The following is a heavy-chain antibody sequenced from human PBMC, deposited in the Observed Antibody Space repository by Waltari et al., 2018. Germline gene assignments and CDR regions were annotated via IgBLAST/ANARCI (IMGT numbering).Heavy chain of an antibody. CDR2: TSDTGST. CDR1: GGPIKTYY. J-gene: IGHJ4*02. D-gene: IGHD6-13*01. CDR3: ARGSSSGWYGYFDY. Sequence: QVQLQESGPGLVKPSETLSLTCPVSGGPIKTYYWSWIRPPPGKGLEWIGYTSDTGSTNYNPSLKSRVTISVDTSKNQFSLKLSSVTAADTAVYYCARGSSSGWYGYFDYWGQGTRVTVSS. V-gene: IGHV4-59*01.